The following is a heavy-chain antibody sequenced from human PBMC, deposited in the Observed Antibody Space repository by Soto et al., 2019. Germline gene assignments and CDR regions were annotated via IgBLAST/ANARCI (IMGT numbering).Heavy chain of an antibody. J-gene: IGHJ4*02. D-gene: IGHD6-13*01. Sequence: PSETLSLTCTVSGGSISSYYWSWIRQPPGKGLEWIGYIYYSGSTNYNPSLKSRVTISVDTSKNQFSLKLSSVTAADTAVYYCASSSSWYEGYYFDYWGQGTLVTVSS. V-gene: IGHV4-59*08. CDR2: IYYSGST. CDR3: ASSSSWYEGYYFDY. CDR1: GGSISSYY.